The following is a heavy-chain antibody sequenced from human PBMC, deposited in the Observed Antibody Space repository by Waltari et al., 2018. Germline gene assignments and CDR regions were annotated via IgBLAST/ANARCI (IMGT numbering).Heavy chain of an antibody. J-gene: IGHJ4*02. V-gene: IGHV4-38-2*01. Sequence: QVQLQESGPGLVKPAETLSLTCAVSGASITSASYWGCIRQPPGKGLEWIGYVYHFGSSSDNPSLKRRVTMSVDTSKRQFSLNLSSVTAADTAVYYCARHESAHYGGFDSWGRGTLVTVSA. CDR1: GASITSASY. D-gene: IGHD4-17*01. CDR3: ARHESAHYGGFDS. CDR2: VYHFGSS.